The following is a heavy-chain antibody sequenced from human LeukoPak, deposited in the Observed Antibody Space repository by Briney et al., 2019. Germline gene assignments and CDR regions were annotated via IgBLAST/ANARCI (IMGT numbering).Heavy chain of an antibody. D-gene: IGHD1-1*01. CDR2: ISSSSSYI. V-gene: IGHV3-21*01. J-gene: IGHJ1*01. CDR1: GFTFSSYS. CDR3: ARGALLDEYFQH. Sequence: GGSLRLSCAASGFTFSSYSMNWVRQAPGKGLEWVSSISSSSSYIYYADSVKGRFTISRDNAKNSLYLQMNSLRAEDTAVYYCARGALLDEYFQHWGQGTLVTVSS.